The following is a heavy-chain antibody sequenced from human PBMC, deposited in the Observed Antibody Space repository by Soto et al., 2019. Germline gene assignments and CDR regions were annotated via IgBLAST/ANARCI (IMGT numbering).Heavy chain of an antibody. V-gene: IGHV3-30-3*01. J-gene: IGHJ6*02. CDR2: ISYDGSNK. CDR1: GFTFSSYA. CDR3: ARGGDFWSGSPPYYYYGMDV. Sequence: QVQLVESGGGVVQPGRSLRLSCAASGFTFSSYAMHWVRQAPGKGLEWVAVISYDGSNKYYADSVKGRFTISRDNSKNSLDLQMNSLRAEDPAVYYCARGGDFWSGSPPYYYYGMDVWGQGTTVTVSS. D-gene: IGHD3-3*01.